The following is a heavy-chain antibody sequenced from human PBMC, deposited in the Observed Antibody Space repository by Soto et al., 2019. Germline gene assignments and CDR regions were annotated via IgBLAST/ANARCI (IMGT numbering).Heavy chain of an antibody. D-gene: IGHD2-2*03. CDR1: GGTFSSHA. V-gene: IGHV1-69*13. J-gene: IGHJ6*02. CDR3: GSVGYCSSTNCLFYYYHYGMDV. CDR2: IIPIFGTT. Sequence: SVKVSCKASGGTFSSHAISWVRQAPGRGLEWMGGIIPIFGTTNYAQKFRARVTITADESTSTAYMELSSLTSEDTAVYYCGSVGYCSSTNCLFYYYHYGMDVWGQGTTVTVSS.